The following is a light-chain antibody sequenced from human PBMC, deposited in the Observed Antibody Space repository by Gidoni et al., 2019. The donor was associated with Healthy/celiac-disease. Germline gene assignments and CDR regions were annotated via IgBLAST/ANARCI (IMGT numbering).Light chain of an antibody. CDR3: QQYNSYSGGFT. Sequence: DIQMTQSPSTLSASVGDRVTITCRASQSISSWLAWYQQKPGKAPKLLIYKASSLESGVPSRFSGSGSGTEFTLTISSLQPDDFATYYCQQYNSYSGGFTFGPXTKVDIK. J-gene: IGKJ3*01. CDR1: QSISSW. V-gene: IGKV1-5*03. CDR2: KAS.